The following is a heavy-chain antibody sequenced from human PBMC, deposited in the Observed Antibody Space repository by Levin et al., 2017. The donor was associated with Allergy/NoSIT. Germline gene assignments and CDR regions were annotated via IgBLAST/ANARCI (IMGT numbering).Heavy chain of an antibody. CDR3: ARGVFYNSVYYNFDY. CDR2: ISHSGNT. D-gene: IGHD5/OR15-5a*01. CDR1: ADSISRNTYY. Sequence: SETLSLTCSVSADSISRNTYYWGWIRQPPGTGLEWIGTISHSGNTHYNPSLESRVTLSVDTSKNQLSLNLTSVTAADTAVYHCARGVFYNSVYYNFDYWGQGTLVTVSP. V-gene: IGHV4-39*07. J-gene: IGHJ4*02.